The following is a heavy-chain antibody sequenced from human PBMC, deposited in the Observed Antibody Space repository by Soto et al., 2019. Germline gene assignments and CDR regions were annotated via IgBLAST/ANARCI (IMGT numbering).Heavy chain of an antibody. CDR2: IYYSGST. V-gene: IGHV4-31*03. CDR1: GGSISTGGYY. Sequence: PSETLSLTCTVSGGSISTGGYYWSWIRQHPGKGLEWIGYIYYSGSTYYNPSLKSRVTISVDTSKNQFSLKLNSVTAADTAVYYCAREGGSWPNTSFDYWGQGTLVAVSS. J-gene: IGHJ4*02. CDR3: AREGGSWPNTSFDY. D-gene: IGHD6-13*01.